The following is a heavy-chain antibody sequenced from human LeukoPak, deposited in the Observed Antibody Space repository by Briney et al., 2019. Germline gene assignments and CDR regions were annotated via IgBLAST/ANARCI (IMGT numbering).Heavy chain of an antibody. V-gene: IGHV3-53*01. D-gene: IGHD3-3*01. J-gene: IGHJ4*02. Sequence: GGSLRLSCVASGFTFSSYGMQWVRQAPGKGLEWVSVIYSGGSTYYADSVKGRFTISRDNSKNTLYLQMNSLRAEDTTVYYCAAGDFWSGYYSWGQGTLVTVSS. CDR1: GFTFSSYG. CDR2: IYSGGST. CDR3: AAGDFWSGYYS.